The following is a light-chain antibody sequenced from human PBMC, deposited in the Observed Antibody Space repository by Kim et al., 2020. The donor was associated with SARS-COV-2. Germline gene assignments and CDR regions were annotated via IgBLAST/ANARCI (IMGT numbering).Light chain of an antibody. CDR1: SLRSYY. CDR3: NSRDSSGNHLNVV. J-gene: IGLJ2*01. CDR2: GKN. Sequence: SSELTQDPAVSVALGQTVRITCQGDSLRSYYASWYQQKPGQAPVLVIYGKNNRPSGIPDRFSGSSSGNTDSLTITGAQAEDEADYYCNSRDSSGNHLNVVFGGGTQLTVL. V-gene: IGLV3-19*01.